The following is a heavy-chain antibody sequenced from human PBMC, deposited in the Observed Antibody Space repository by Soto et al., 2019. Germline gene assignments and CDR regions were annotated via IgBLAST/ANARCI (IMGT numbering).Heavy chain of an antibody. CDR2: ISSSSSTI. J-gene: IGHJ4*02. CDR1: GFTFSSYS. V-gene: IGHV3-48*02. CDR3: AMGTYYYGSASSFADY. Sequence: GSLGLACAASGFTFSSYSMNWVRQAAGKGLEWVSYISSSSSTIYYADSVKGRFTISRDNAKNSLYLQMNSLRDEDTAVYYCAMGTYYYGSASSFADYWGQGTLVTVSS. D-gene: IGHD3-10*01.